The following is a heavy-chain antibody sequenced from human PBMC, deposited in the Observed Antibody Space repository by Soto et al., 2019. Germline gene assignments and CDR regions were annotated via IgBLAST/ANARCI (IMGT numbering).Heavy chain of an antibody. CDR1: GYTFTRYG. D-gene: IGHD3-10*01. J-gene: IGHJ6*02. V-gene: IGHV1-18*01. CDR3: ARPIPTMLRGVIRVSVMDV. CDR2: ISAIDGNT. Sequence: QVQLVQSGAEVKKPGASVKVSCQVSGYTFTRYGLSWVRQAPGQGLEWMGWISAIDGNTDYAQKFQGRVTMTIDTSTSTAYMELRSLSSDDTAVYYCARPIPTMLRGVIRVSVMDVWGQGTTVTVSS.